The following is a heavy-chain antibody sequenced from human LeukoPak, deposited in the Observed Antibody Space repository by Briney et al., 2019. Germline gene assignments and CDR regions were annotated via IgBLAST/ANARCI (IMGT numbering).Heavy chain of an antibody. V-gene: IGHV3-23*01. Sequence: GGSLRLSCAGSGFTFSNYAMTWVRQAPGKGLEWVSSVSGSGRNTFYPDSVEGRFTISRDNSKNTVYLQMNSLRADDTAVYYCAKHDYVWGSYRFDYWGQGTLVTVSS. J-gene: IGHJ4*02. CDR1: GFTFSNYA. D-gene: IGHD3-16*02. CDR3: AKHDYVWGSYRFDY. CDR2: VSGSGRNT.